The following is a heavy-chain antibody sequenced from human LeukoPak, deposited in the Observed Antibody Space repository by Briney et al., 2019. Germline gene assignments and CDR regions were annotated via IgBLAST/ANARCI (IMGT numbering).Heavy chain of an antibody. Sequence: GGSLRLSCAASGFTFSSYAMHWVRQAPGKGLEWVAVIPYDGSNKYYADSVKGRFTISRDNSKNTLYLQMNSLRAEDTAVYYCAKGDSSGWYSVIEYYFDYWGQGTLVTVSS. CDR1: GFTFSSYA. CDR3: AKGDSSGWYSVIEYYFDY. J-gene: IGHJ4*02. D-gene: IGHD6-19*01. V-gene: IGHV3-30*04. CDR2: IPYDGSNK.